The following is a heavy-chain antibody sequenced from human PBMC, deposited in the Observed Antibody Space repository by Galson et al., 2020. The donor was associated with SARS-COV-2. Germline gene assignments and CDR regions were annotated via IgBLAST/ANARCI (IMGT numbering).Heavy chain of an antibody. CDR3: VRRGALGYWFDP. CDR1: SYSISRASY. D-gene: IGHD3-22*01. J-gene: IGHJ5*02. Sequence: SQTLSPSCTLTSYSISRASYWRCTRQSPGKGLEWLGTISDNADTHYNPSLRSRVALSLDTSKNQCFLSLTPVTAADPAVYYCVRRGALGYWFDPGGRGALVTV. CDR2: ISDNADT. V-gene: IGHV4-38-2*02.